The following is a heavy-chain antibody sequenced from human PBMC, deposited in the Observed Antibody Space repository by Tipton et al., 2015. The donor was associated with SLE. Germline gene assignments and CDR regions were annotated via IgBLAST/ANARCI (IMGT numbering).Heavy chain of an antibody. Sequence: SLRLSCAASGLTVSSYSLNWVRQAPGKGLECISSITTSSNYIYYADSVKGRFTISRDNAKNSLYLQMNSLSVEDTALYYCARIGKSGPRGARTAAFDIWGQGTLVTVSS. CDR3: ARIGKSGPRGARTAAFDI. CDR2: ITTSSNYI. J-gene: IGHJ3*02. CDR1: GLTVSSYS. V-gene: IGHV3-21*04. D-gene: IGHD2-21*02.